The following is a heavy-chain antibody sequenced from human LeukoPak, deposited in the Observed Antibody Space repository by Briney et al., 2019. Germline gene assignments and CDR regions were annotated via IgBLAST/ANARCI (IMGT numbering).Heavy chain of an antibody. D-gene: IGHD3-10*01. J-gene: IGHJ4*02. CDR2: INPNSGGT. Sequence: GASVKVSCKASGYTFTGYYMHWVRQAPGQGLEWMGWINPNSGGTNYAQKFQGRVTMTRDTSISTAYMELSRLRSDDTAVYYCARDMVRGVTSRFDYWGQGTLVTVSS. CDR3: ARDMVRGVTSRFDY. V-gene: IGHV1-2*02. CDR1: GYTFTGYY.